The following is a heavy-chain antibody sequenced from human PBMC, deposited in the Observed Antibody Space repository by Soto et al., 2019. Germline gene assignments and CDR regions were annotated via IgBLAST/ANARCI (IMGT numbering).Heavy chain of an antibody. CDR3: ARREYTDPYRLPFDY. CDR2: ISSSSSHI. V-gene: IGHV3-21*01. Sequence: EVQLVESVGGLVKQGVSLRLSCVASGFTFSSYSMSWVRQAPGKGLDWVSVISSSSSHIYYADSVKGRFTVSRDNAKSSLYLQMNSLGAEDTAVYYCARREYTDPYRLPFDYWGQGTLVTGSS. D-gene: IGHD5-12*01. CDR1: GFTFSSYS. J-gene: IGHJ4*02.